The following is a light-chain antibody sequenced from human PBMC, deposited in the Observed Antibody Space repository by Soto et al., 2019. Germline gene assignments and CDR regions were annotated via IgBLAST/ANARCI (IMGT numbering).Light chain of an antibody. Sequence: AIQMTQSPSSLSASVGDRVTITCRASQDIRNDLGWYQQKPGKAPNLLIYAASTLQIGVPSRFSGSGSGIDFTLTISSLQPEDFATYYCLQGYNFPHTFGPGTKVDIK. CDR3: LQGYNFPHT. CDR2: AAS. J-gene: IGKJ3*01. V-gene: IGKV1-6*01. CDR1: QDIRND.